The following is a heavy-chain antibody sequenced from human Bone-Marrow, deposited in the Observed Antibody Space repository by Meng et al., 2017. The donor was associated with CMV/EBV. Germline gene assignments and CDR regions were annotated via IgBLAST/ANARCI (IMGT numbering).Heavy chain of an antibody. CDR2: INPNSGGT. D-gene: IGHD2-2*01. CDR3: ARDRELVVPAAKDSTNYMDV. V-gene: IGHV1-2*02. J-gene: IGHJ6*01. CDR1: GYTFTGYY. Sequence: ASVKVSCKASGYTFTGYYMHWVRQAPGQGLEWMGWINPNSGGTNYAQKFQGRVTMTRDTSISTAYMELSRLRSDDTAVYYCARDRELVVPAAKDSTNYMDVWGQGTTVTCYS.